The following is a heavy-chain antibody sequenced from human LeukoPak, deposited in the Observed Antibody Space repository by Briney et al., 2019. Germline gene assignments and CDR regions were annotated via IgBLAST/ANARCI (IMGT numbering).Heavy chain of an antibody. V-gene: IGHV4-61*02. Sequence: SETLSLTCTVSGGSINSGSYYWSWIRQPAGKGLEWIGRMYNTGTTSNNPSLKNRVTISVDTSKNQFSLKLTSMTAADTAVYYCARVGWYFDLWGRGTLVTVSS. CDR3: ARVGWYFDL. CDR2: MYNTGTT. CDR1: GGSINSGSYY. J-gene: IGHJ2*01.